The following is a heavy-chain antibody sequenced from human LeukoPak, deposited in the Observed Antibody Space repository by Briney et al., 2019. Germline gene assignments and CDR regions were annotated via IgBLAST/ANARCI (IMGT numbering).Heavy chain of an antibody. Sequence: SETLSLTCAVYGGSFSGYYWSWIRQPPGKGLEWIGEINHSGSTNYNPSLKGRVTISVDTSKNQFSLKLSSVTAADTAVYHCARGRGGGRYFDYWGQGTLVTVSS. CDR1: GGSFSGYY. V-gene: IGHV4-34*01. J-gene: IGHJ4*02. CDR3: ARGRGGGRYFDY. D-gene: IGHD1-26*01. CDR2: INHSGST.